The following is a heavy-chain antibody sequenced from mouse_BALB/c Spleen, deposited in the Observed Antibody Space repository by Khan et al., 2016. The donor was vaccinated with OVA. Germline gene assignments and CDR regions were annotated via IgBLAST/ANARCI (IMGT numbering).Heavy chain of an antibody. CDR3: ARSTYRYAFAY. V-gene: IGHV3-8*02. CDR1: GDSITSGY. Sequence: EVQLQESGPSLVKPSQTLSLTCSVTGDSITSGYWSWIRKFPGNKLEYMGYMIYTGYTDYDPSLKSRIAITRHTSKNQYDLQLNSVTAEDTATYYCARSTYRYAFAYWGQGTLVTVSA. J-gene: IGHJ3*01. D-gene: IGHD2-14*01. CDR2: MIYTGYT.